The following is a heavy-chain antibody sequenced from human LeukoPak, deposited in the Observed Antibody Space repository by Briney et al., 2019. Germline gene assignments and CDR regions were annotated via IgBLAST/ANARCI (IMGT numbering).Heavy chain of an antibody. CDR3: ATVGVATNPNYFDY. CDR2: IYPGYSDT. J-gene: IGHJ4*02. CDR1: GYSFTSYW. Sequence: GESLKISCRGSGYSFTSYWIGWVRQMPGKGLEWMGIIYPGYSDTRFSPSFQGQVIISADKSISNAYLQWSSLKASDTAMYYCATVGVATNPNYFDYWGQGTLVTVSS. V-gene: IGHV5-51*01. D-gene: IGHD5-12*01.